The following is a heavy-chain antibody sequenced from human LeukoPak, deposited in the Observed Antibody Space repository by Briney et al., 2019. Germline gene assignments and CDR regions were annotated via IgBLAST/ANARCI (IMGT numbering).Heavy chain of an antibody. V-gene: IGHV4-39*07. CDR2: IYYSGST. D-gene: IGHD2/OR15-2a*01. Sequence: PSETLSLTCTVSGGSISSSSYYWGWIRQPPGKGLEWIGSIYYSGSTYYNPSLKSRVTISVDTSKNQFSLKLSSVTAADTAVYYCARDLLQASSAPLEYWGQGTLVTVSS. J-gene: IGHJ4*02. CDR3: ARDLLQASSAPLEY. CDR1: GGSISSSSYY.